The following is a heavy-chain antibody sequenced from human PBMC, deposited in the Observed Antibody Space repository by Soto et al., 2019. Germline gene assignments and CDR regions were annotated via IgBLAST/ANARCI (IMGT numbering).Heavy chain of an antibody. Sequence: QVQLVESGGGVVQPGRSLRLSCAASGYTFSSYGMHWVRQAPGKGLEWVAVIWYDGRNEYYADSVKGRFTISRDNSKNTLYLQMNSLRAEDTAVYYCARWGIAAGDYWGQGTLVTVSS. CDR1: GYTFSSYG. V-gene: IGHV3-33*01. J-gene: IGHJ4*02. CDR3: ARWGIAAGDY. CDR2: IWYDGRNE. D-gene: IGHD6-13*01.